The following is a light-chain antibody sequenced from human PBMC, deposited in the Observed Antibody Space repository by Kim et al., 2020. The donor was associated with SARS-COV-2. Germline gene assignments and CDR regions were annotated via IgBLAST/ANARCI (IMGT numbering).Light chain of an antibody. V-gene: IGLV2-11*03. CDR3: CSYAGSYTV. Sequence: GKSVTISCTGTSNADGGYNDVSWYQQHPGKAPKLLIYDVSNRPSGVPDRFSGSKSGNTASLTISGVQPEDEADYYCCSYAGSYTVFGGGTKLTVL. CDR2: DVS. J-gene: IGLJ2*01. CDR1: SNADGGYND.